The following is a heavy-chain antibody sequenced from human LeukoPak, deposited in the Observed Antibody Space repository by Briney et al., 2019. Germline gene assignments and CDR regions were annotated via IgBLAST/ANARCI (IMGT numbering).Heavy chain of an antibody. Sequence: PSETLSLTCTVSGGSISSYYWSWIRQPPGKGLEWIGSIYYSGSTYYNPSLKSRVTISVDTSKNQFSLKLSSVTAADTAVYYCARVMEADAFDIWGQGTMVTVSS. CDR1: GGSISSYY. CDR2: IYYSGST. J-gene: IGHJ3*02. D-gene: IGHD3-16*01. V-gene: IGHV4-39*01. CDR3: ARVMEADAFDI.